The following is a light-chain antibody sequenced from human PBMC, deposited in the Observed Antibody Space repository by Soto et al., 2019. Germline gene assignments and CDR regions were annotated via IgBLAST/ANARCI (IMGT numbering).Light chain of an antibody. CDR3: QQYGSSPLFT. CDR2: GAF. V-gene: IGKV3-15*01. Sequence: EIEMTQSPATLSVSPGERATFSCRASQRVSNNLAWYQQKPGQAPRLLIYGAFTRAAGIPARFSGSGSGTDFTLTISRLEPEDFAVYYCQQYGSSPLFTFGPGTKVDIK. J-gene: IGKJ3*01. CDR1: QRVSNN.